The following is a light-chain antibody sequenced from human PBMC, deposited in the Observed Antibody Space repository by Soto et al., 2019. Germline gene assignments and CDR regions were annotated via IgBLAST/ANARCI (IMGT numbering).Light chain of an antibody. CDR3: QQYNDYFQT. CDR1: QSVSNW. Sequence: DIQMTQSPSTLSASIGDRVTIACRASQSVSNWLAWYQQKPGKAPKLLIYDASSLESGVPSRFSGSGSGTEYTLTISSLQPEDSATYYCQQYNDYFQTFGQGTKVDI. CDR2: DAS. J-gene: IGKJ1*01. V-gene: IGKV1-5*01.